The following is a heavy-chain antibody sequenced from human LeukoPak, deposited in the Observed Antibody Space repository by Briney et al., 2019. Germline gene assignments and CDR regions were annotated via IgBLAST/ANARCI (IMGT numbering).Heavy chain of an antibody. V-gene: IGHV3-23*01. J-gene: IGHJ4*02. Sequence: PGGSLGLSCAASGFNSNDYVMSWVRQAPGKGLEWVSSISGSGRSLYYADSIKGRFNISRDNSKHILYLQMDSLRAEDTAIYYCATEVVYWGQGALVTVSS. CDR2: ISGSGRSL. CDR1: GFNSNDYV. CDR3: ATEVVY.